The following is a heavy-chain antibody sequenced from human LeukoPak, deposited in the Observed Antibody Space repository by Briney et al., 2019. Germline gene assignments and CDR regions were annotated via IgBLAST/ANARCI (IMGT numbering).Heavy chain of an antibody. V-gene: IGHV3-23*01. J-gene: IGHJ4*02. CDR3: AKLVKERVTTVTKSYYFDY. CDR2: ISGSGGST. CDR1: GFTFSSYA. D-gene: IGHD4-17*01. Sequence: PGGSLRLSCAASGFTFSSYAMSWVRQAPGKGLEWVSAISGSGGSTYYADSVKGRFTISRDNSKNTPYLQMNSLRAEDTAVYYCAKLVKERVTTVTKSYYFDYWGQGTLVTVSS.